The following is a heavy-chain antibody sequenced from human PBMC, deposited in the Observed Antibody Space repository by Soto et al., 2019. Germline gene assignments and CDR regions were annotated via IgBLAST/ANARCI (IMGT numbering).Heavy chain of an antibody. CDR2: LYDLDGT. CDR3: ATWHLQEHAYDI. J-gene: IGHJ3*02. V-gene: IGHV3-53*01. Sequence: DVQLVASGGGLIQPGESLRLSCEAFGFTVSGKKYVAWVRRAPGKGLEWVSALYDLDGTYYADSVKGRFTTSSDSSRTTVYLQMNSLRPDDTAVYSCATWHLQEHAYDIWGQGTMVTVSS. CDR1: GFTVSGKKY. D-gene: IGHD1-1*01.